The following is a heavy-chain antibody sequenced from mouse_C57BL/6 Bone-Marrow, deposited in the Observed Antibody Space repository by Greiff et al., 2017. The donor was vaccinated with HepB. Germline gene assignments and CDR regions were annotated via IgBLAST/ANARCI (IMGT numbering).Heavy chain of an antibody. CDR2: IDPSDSST. J-gene: IGHJ4*01. CDR1: GYTFTSYW. V-gene: IGHV1-50*01. CDR3: ATYYYGSSYVYAMDY. D-gene: IGHD1-1*01. Sequence: QVQLQQPGAELVKPGASVKLSCKASGYTFTSYWMQWVKQRPGQGLEWIGEIDPSDSSTNYNQKFKGKATLTVDTSSSTAYMQLSSLTSEDSAVYYCATYYYGSSYVYAMDYWGQGTSVTVSS.